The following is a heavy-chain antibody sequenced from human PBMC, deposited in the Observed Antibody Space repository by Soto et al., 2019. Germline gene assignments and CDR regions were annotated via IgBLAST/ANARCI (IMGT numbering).Heavy chain of an antibody. CDR3: ARHLPSTVTYDY. Sequence: PSETLSLTCTVSGGSISSYYWSWIRQPPGKGLEWIGYIYYSGSTNYNPSLKSRVAISVDTSKNQFSLKLSSVTAADTAVYYCARHLPSTVTYDYWGQGTLVTVSS. V-gene: IGHV4-59*08. CDR1: GGSISSYY. J-gene: IGHJ4*02. CDR2: IYYSGST. D-gene: IGHD4-17*01.